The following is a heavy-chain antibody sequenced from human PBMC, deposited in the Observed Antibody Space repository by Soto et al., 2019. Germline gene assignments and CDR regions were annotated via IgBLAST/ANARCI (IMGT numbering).Heavy chain of an antibody. V-gene: IGHV1-69*06. CDR2: IIPIFGTA. D-gene: IGHD6-19*01. Sequence: SVKVSCKASGGTFSSYAISWVRQAPGQGLEWMGGIIPIFGTASYAQKFQGRVTITADKSTSTAYMELSSLRSEDTAVYYCARGGIAVAGSYYYYYGMDVWGQGTTVTVSS. CDR1: GGTFSSYA. J-gene: IGHJ6*02. CDR3: ARGGIAVAGSYYYYYGMDV.